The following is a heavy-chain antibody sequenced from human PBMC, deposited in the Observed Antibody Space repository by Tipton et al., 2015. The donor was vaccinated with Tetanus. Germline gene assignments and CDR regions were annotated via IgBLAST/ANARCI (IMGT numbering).Heavy chain of an antibody. V-gene: IGHV1-2*02. CDR2: INPNSGGT. CDR1: GYTFTGNY. J-gene: IGHJ4*02. Sequence: QSGPEVKKPGASVKVSCTASGYTFTGNYIHWVRQVPGQRLEWMAWINPNSGGTDFARKFQGRVTVTRDTSISTAYMELSGLRSDDTAVYFCARATANSAFDFWGQGTPVIVSS. D-gene: IGHD2-21*02. CDR3: ARATANSAFDF.